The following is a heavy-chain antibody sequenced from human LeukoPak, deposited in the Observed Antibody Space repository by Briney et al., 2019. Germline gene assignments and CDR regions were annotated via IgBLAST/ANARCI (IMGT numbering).Heavy chain of an antibody. CDR3: AKDQTIFGVVQDQYFDY. J-gene: IGHJ4*02. CDR1: GFTFSSYA. V-gene: IGHV3-23*01. CDR2: ISGSGGST. D-gene: IGHD3-3*01. Sequence: GGSLRLSCAVSGFTFSSYAMSWVRQAPGKGLEWVSAISGSGGSTYYAVSVKGRFTISRDNSKNTLYLQMNSLRAEDTAVYYCAKDQTIFGVVQDQYFDYWGQGTLVTVSS.